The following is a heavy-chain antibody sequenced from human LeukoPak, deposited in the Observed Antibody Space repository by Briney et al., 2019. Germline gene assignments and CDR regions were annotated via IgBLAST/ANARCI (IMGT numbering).Heavy chain of an antibody. CDR1: GFTFSSCG. V-gene: IGHV3-30*18. J-gene: IGHJ5*02. Sequence: GGSLRLSCAASGFTFSSCGMHWVRQAPGKGLEWVAVISYDGSNKYYADSVKGRFTISRDNSKNTLFLEMNSLRAEDTAVYYCTKSDWFDPWGQGTLVTVSS. CDR2: ISYDGSNK. CDR3: TKSDWFDP.